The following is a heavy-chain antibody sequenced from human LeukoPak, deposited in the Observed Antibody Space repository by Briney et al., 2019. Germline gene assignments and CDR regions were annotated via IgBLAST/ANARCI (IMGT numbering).Heavy chain of an antibody. J-gene: IGHJ4*02. CDR3: ARDRDGGTYALHY. Sequence: GGSLRLSCAASGFTFSDYYMSWIRQAPGKGLEWVSYISGSGATIYYADSVKGRFTISRDNAKNSLSLQMNSLRAEDTAVYYCARDRDGGTYALHYWGQGTLVTVSS. V-gene: IGHV3-11*01. CDR1: GFTFSDYY. CDR2: ISGSGATI. D-gene: IGHD5-24*01.